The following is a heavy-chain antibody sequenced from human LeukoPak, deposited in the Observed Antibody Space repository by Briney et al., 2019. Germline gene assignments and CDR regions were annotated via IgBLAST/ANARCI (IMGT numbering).Heavy chain of an antibody. CDR2: IWYDGSDE. CDR1: GFSFSSYG. J-gene: IGHJ6*02. Sequence: GGSLRLSCAASGFSFSSYGMHWVRQAPGKGLEGVAGIWYDGSDEYYAVSVKGRFTISRDNSKNTLFLQMNSLRGEDTAVYYCARDRDYSYYNGMDVCGQGTTVIVSS. D-gene: IGHD4-11*01. CDR3: ARDRDYSYYNGMDV. V-gene: IGHV3-33*01.